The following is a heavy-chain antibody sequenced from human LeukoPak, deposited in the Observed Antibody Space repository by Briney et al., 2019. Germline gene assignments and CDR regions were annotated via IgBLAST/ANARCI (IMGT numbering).Heavy chain of an antibody. CDR1: GGSISSHY. Sequence: PSETLSLTCTVCGGSISSHYWSWIRQPPGKGLEWVGDIYYSGSTNYNPSLKSRVTISVDTSKNQFSLKLSSVTAADTAVYYCARGYYDFWSGYYFRNWFDPWGQGTLVTVSS. CDR2: IYYSGST. D-gene: IGHD3-3*01. V-gene: IGHV4-59*11. CDR3: ARGYYDFWSGYYFRNWFDP. J-gene: IGHJ5*02.